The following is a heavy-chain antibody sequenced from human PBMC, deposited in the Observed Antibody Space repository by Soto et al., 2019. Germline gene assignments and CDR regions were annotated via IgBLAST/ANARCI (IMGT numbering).Heavy chain of an antibody. CDR3: ARGRGEFAA. D-gene: IGHD2-21*01. CDR1: GASLSDNY. Sequence: SETLSLTCAVYGASLSDNYCNWLRQPPGKGLEWIGEINHSGNTNYNPSLRSRVTISIDTSKNQLSLNLRSVSAADTAVYYCARGRGEFAAWGQGTPVTVSS. CDR2: INHSGNT. V-gene: IGHV4-34*01. J-gene: IGHJ5*02.